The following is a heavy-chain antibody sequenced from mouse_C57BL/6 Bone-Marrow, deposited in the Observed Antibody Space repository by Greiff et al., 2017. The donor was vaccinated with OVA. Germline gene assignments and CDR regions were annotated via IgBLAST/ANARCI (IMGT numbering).Heavy chain of an antibody. V-gene: IGHV1-61*01. Sequence: VQLQQPGAELVRPGSSVKLSCKASGYTFTSYWMGWVKQRPGQGLEWIGNIYPSDSETHYNQKFKDKATLTVDKSSSTAYMQLSSLTSEDSAVYYCARSSYYDYGGFAYWGQGTLVTVSA. J-gene: IGHJ3*01. D-gene: IGHD2-4*01. CDR2: IYPSDSET. CDR3: ARSSYYDYGGFAY. CDR1: GYTFTSYW.